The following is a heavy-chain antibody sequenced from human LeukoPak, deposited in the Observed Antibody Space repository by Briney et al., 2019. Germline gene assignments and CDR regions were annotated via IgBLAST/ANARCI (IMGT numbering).Heavy chain of an antibody. V-gene: IGHV3-23*01. CDR1: EFTFSSYA. CDR2: ISASGGNT. J-gene: IGHJ6*02. Sequence: GGSLRLSCAAPEFTFSSYAMQWVRQAPGKGLEWVSGISASGGNTWYADSVKGRFTISRDNSKNTLYLQMNSLRAEATAVYYCAKYVSARGPPYALAVWGQGTTVTVSS. D-gene: IGHD2/OR15-2a*01. CDR3: AKYVSARGPPYALAV.